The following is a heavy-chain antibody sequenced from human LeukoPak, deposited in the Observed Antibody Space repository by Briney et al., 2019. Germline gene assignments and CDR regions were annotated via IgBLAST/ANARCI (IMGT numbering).Heavy chain of an antibody. CDR1: GYTFTSYW. V-gene: IGHV5-51*01. Sequence: GEPLNISCKGSGYTFTSYWIGGAPQIHGKGLEWRRINYPGDSDTRYSPSFQGQVTISADKSISTAYLQWSSLKASDTAMYYCARHGEEVADGTHYYQYMDVWGKGTTVTVSS. D-gene: IGHD6-13*01. CDR3: ARHGEEVADGTHYYQYMDV. CDR2: NYPGDSDT. J-gene: IGHJ6*03.